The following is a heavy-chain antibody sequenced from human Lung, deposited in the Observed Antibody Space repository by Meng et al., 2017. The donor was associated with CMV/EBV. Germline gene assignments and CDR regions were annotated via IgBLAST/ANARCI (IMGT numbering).Heavy chain of an antibody. J-gene: IGHJ4*02. CDR3: AKNAKLSSGYFDY. CDR2: ISGSGGST. CDR1: AFTFGTYA. Sequence: ASAFTFGTYAMSWVRQAPGKGLEWVSAISGSGGSTYFADSVKGRFTISRDNSKNTLYLQMNSLRAEDTAVYYCAKNAKLSSGYFDYWGQGTLVTVSS. V-gene: IGHV3-23*01. D-gene: IGHD6-6*01.